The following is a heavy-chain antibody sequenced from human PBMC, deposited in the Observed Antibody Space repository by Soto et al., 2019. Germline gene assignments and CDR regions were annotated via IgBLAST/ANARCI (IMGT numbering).Heavy chain of an antibody. J-gene: IGHJ4*02. Sequence: SETLSLTCTVSGGSISSGGYYWSWIRQHPGKGLEWIGSIYYSGSTYYNPSLKSRVTISVDTSKNQFSLKLSSVTAADTAVYYCSIMITFGGVIVKTYWGQGTLVTVSS. CDR3: SIMITFGGVIVKTY. V-gene: IGHV4-39*01. CDR1: GGSISSGGYY. D-gene: IGHD3-16*02. CDR2: IYYSGST.